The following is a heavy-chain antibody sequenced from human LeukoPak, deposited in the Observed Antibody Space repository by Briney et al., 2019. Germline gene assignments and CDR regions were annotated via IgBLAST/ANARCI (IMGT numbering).Heavy chain of an antibody. CDR1: GFTFSSYS. V-gene: IGHV3-21*01. CDR3: ARAYSSVGYFQH. Sequence: GGSLRLSCAASGFTFSSYSMNWVRQAPGKGLEWVSSISSSSSYIYYADSAKGRFTISRDNAKNSLYLQMNSLRAEDTAVYYCARAYSSVGYFQHWGQGTLVTVSS. D-gene: IGHD2-21*01. CDR2: ISSSSSYI. J-gene: IGHJ1*01.